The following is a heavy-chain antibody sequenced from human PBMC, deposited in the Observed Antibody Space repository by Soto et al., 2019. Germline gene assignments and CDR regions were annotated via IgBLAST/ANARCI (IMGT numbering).Heavy chain of an antibody. J-gene: IGHJ4*02. V-gene: IGHV1-18*01. Sequence: ASVKVSCKASGYTYTSCGSSWVRQAPGQGLEWMGWISAYNGNTNYAQKLQGRVTMTTDTSTSTAYMELRSLRSDDTAVYYCAIHGDYVSSDYWGQGTLVTVSS. CDR3: AIHGDYVSSDY. CDR2: ISAYNGNT. D-gene: IGHD4-17*01. CDR1: GYTYTSCG.